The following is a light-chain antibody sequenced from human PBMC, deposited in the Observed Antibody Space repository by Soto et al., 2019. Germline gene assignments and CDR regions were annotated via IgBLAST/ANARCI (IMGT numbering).Light chain of an antibody. V-gene: IGKV1D-16*01. J-gene: IGKJ4*01. CDR1: QNVNSR. Sequence: DIQMTQSPSSLSASVGDRVTITCRASQNVNSRLGWYQHKPEKARKSLIYAASNLQSGVTSRFIGSGSGTDFTLTINNLQHEDFATYCCQQYDTYPLPCGGGTMLDIK. CDR2: AAS. CDR3: QQYDTYPLP.